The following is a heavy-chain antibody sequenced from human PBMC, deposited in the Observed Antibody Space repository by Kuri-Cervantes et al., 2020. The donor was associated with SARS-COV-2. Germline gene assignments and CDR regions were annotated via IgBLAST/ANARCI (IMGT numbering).Heavy chain of an antibody. D-gene: IGHD2-2*01. J-gene: IGHJ1*01. CDR2: IYYSGST. V-gene: IGHV4-61*05. CDR1: GGSISSSSYY. Sequence: SETLSLTCTVSGGSISSSSYYWGWIRQPPGKGLEWIGYIYYSGSTNYNPSLKSRVTISVDTSKNQFSLKLSSVTAADTAVYYCASLSYCSSTSCYSSIEYFQHWGQGTLVTVSS. CDR3: ASLSYCSSTSCYSSIEYFQH.